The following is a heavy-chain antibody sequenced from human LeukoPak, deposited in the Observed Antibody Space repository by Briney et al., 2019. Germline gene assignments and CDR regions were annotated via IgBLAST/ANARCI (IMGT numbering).Heavy chain of an antibody. CDR2: ISYDGSNK. CDR3: ARLFCSSTSCYYYYGMDV. CDR1: GFTFSSYA. J-gene: IGHJ6*02. Sequence: GGSLRLSCAASGFTFSSYAMHWVRQAPGKGLEWVAVISYDGSNKYYADSVKGRFTISRDNSKNTLYLQMNSLRAEDTAVYYCARLFCSSTSCYYYYGMDVWGQGTTVTASS. V-gene: IGHV3-30-3*01. D-gene: IGHD2-2*01.